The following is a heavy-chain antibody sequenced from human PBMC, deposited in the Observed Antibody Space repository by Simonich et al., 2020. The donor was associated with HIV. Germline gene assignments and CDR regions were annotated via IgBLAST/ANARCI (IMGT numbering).Heavy chain of an antibody. CDR2: IFYSGRT. V-gene: IGHV4-59*01. D-gene: IGHD1-26*01. J-gene: IGHJ4*02. CDR1: GGSISSFY. CDR3: ARGFGTWELFDY. Sequence: QEPGPGLVKPSETLSLTCTVSGGSISSFYWSWIRQPPGKGLEWIGYIFYSGRTNHNPTLKSRVTISVDTSKKQFSRQLSSVTAADTAVYYCARGFGTWELFDYWGQGTLVTVSS.